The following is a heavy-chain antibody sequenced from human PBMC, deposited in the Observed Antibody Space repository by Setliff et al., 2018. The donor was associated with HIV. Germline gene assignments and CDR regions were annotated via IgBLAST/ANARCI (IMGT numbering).Heavy chain of an antibody. V-gene: IGHV4-31*03. CDR2: IYYSGSI. J-gene: IGHJ6*03. CDR3: ARGFRAEYYYYFYMDV. Sequence: SETLSLTCTFSGGSISSGSYYWTCIRQHPGKALEWIGYIYYSGSIYYNPSLQSRITISVDTSKNQFSLRLTSVTAADTAVYYCARGFRAEYYYYFYMDVWGKGATGTVS. CDR1: GGSISSGSYY.